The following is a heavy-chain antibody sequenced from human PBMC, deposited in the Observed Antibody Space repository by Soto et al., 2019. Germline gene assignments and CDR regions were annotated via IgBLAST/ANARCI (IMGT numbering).Heavy chain of an antibody. Sequence: PGGSLRLSCAASGFTFSSYAMGWVRQAPGKGLEWVSCISSSGGTTSYADSVKGRFTISRDNSKNTLYLQMNSLRAEDTALYYCAREDYYGSSASAYWGQGTLVTVSS. CDR3: AREDYYGSSASAY. CDR1: GFTFSSYA. D-gene: IGHD3-22*01. V-gene: IGHV3-23*01. CDR2: ISSSGGTT. J-gene: IGHJ4*02.